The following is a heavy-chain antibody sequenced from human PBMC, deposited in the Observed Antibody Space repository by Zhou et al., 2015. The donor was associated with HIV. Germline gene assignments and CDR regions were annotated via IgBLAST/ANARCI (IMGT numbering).Heavy chain of an antibody. J-gene: IGHJ3*01. D-gene: IGHD3-22*01. CDR2: IIPIFGTA. CDR3: ARDWVLYDSAGAGIDV. Sequence: QMQLVQSGAEVKKPGSSVKVSCKASGGTFSSFGISWVRQAPGQGLEWMGGIIPIFGTATYAQKFQGRVSITADKSSSTAYMELSSLRSEDTAVYYCARDWVLYDSAGAGIDVWGQGTMVTVSS. V-gene: IGHV1-69*06. CDR1: GGTFSSFG.